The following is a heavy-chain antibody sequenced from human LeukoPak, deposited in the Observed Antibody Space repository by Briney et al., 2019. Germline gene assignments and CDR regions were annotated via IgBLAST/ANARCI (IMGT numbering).Heavy chain of an antibody. J-gene: IGHJ4*02. CDR1: GFTFSSYA. CDR2: ISGSGGST. CDR3: AKVRGSYYFDY. D-gene: IGHD1-26*01. Sequence: GSLRLSFAASGFTFSSYAMSWVRQAPGKGLGWVSAISGSGGSTYYADSVKGRFTISRDNSKNTLYLQMNSLRAEDTAVYYCAKVRGSYYFDYWGQGTLVTVSS. V-gene: IGHV3-23*01.